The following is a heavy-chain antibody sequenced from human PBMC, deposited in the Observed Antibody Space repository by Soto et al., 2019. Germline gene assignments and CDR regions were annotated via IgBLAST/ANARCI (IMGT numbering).Heavy chain of an antibody. D-gene: IGHD3-3*01. Sequence: QVQLQESGPGLVKPSETLSLTCTVSGGSISSYYWSWIRQPPGKGLEWIGYIYYSGSTNYNPSLKSRVTISVDTSKNQFSLKLSSVTAADTAVYYCARGLPHDFWSPAWAFDIWGQGTMVTVSS. V-gene: IGHV4-59*08. J-gene: IGHJ3*02. CDR1: GGSISSYY. CDR3: ARGLPHDFWSPAWAFDI. CDR2: IYYSGST.